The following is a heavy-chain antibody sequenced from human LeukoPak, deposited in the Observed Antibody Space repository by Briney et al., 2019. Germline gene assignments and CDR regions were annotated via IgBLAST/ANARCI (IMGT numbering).Heavy chain of an antibody. V-gene: IGHV4-59*01. Sequence: SETLSLTCSVSGGSITSSYWFWIRQPPGKGLEWIGYFYYSGSTIYNPSLKSRVTISVDTSKNQCSLKVSSVTAADTAVYYCARGRGNTIPWSWSQGTLVTVSS. CDR2: FYYSGST. CDR3: ARGRGNTIPWS. D-gene: IGHD3-3*01. J-gene: IGHJ4*02. CDR1: GGSITSSY.